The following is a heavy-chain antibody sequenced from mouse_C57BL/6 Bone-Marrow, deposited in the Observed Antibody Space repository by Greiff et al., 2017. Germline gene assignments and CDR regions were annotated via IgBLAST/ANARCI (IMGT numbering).Heavy chain of an antibody. J-gene: IGHJ2*01. CDR1: GYTFTSYW. D-gene: IGHD3-2*02. V-gene: IGHV1-69*01. Sequence: QVQLQQPGAELVMPGASVKLSCKASGYTFTSYWMHWVKQRPGQGLEWNGEIDPSDSYTNYNQKFKGKSTLTVDKSSSTAYMQLSSLTSEDSAVYYCARGDSSGYLYYFYYWGQGTTLTVSS. CDR2: IDPSDSYT. CDR3: ARGDSSGYLYYFYY.